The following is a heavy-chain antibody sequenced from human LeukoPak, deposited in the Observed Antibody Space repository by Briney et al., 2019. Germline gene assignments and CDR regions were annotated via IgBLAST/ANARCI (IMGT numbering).Heavy chain of an antibody. Sequence: SETLSLTCTVSGGSISSYYWSWIRQPPGKGLEWIGYIYYSGSTNYNPSLKSRVTISVDTSKNQFSLKLNSVTAADTAVYYCVRDCFYGGNCDWFDPWGQGTLVTVSS. D-gene: IGHD4-23*01. CDR1: GGSISSYY. V-gene: IGHV4-59*12. CDR3: VRDCFYGGNCDWFDP. J-gene: IGHJ5*02. CDR2: IYYSGST.